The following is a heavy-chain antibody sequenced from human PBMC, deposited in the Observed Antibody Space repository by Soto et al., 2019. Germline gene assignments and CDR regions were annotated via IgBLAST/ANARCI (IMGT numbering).Heavy chain of an antibody. Sequence: SETLSLTCTVSGGSISSYYWSWIRRPPGKGLEWIGYIYYSGSTNYNPSLKSRVTISVDTSKNQFSLKLSSVTAADTAVYYCARLVTIFGVVIEYYYYMDVWGKGTTVTVSS. CDR1: GGSISSYY. V-gene: IGHV4-59*08. J-gene: IGHJ6*03. CDR3: ARLVTIFGVVIEYYYYMDV. D-gene: IGHD3-3*01. CDR2: IYYSGST.